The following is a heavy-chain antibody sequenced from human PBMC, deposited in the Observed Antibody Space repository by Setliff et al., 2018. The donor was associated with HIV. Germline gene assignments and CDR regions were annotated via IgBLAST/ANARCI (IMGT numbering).Heavy chain of an antibody. V-gene: IGHV4-38-2*02. CDR3: ARHRGARSGLYAVAQYYYYYYMDV. Sequence: SETLSLTCTVSGYSISSGYFWGWIRQPPGKGLEWIGSIFHSGSTHYNSSLKSRVTTSVDTSKNLFSLKLNSIIAADTAVYYCARHRGARSGLYAVAQYYYYYYMDVWGKGTTVTVSS. D-gene: IGHD6-19*01. CDR2: IFHSGST. J-gene: IGHJ6*03. CDR1: GYSISSGYF.